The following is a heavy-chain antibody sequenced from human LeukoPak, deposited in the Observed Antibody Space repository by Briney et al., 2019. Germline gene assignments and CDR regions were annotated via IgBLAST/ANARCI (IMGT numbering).Heavy chain of an antibody. Sequence: PGGSLRLSCAASGFTFWSYAMSWFRQAPGKGLEWVGFIRSKAYGGTTEYAASVKGRFTISRDDSKSIAYLQMNSLKTEDTAVYYCTREGNSVGFDYWGQGTLVTVSS. CDR2: IRSKAYGGTT. CDR3: TREGNSVGFDY. V-gene: IGHV3-49*03. D-gene: IGHD4-23*01. J-gene: IGHJ4*02. CDR1: GFTFWSYA.